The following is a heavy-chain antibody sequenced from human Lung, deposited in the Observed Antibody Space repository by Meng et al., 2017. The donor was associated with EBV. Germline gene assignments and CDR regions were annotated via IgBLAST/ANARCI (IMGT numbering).Heavy chain of an antibody. D-gene: IGHD6-6*01. Sequence: HVQLVQSGAEVKKPGASVKVSCKASGYTFASFGVNWVRQAPGQGLQWMGLFNPNGDVTTYSPRFQGRITLTGDTSTSTLYMELSSLTSDDTAVYYCARVPLGDRPAFGHWGQGTLVTVSS. CDR3: ARVPLGDRPAFGH. CDR2: FNPNGDVT. J-gene: IGHJ4*02. CDR1: GYTFASFG. V-gene: IGHV1-18*01.